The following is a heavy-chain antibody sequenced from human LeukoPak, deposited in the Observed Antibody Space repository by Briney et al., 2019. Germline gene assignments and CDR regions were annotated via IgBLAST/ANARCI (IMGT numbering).Heavy chain of an antibody. CDR2: IYPDDSDI. Sequence: GESLKISCKGSGYSFNTYWIGWVRQMPGKGLEWMGLIYPDDSDIRYSPSFQGHVTISADKSISTAYLQSSSLKASDTAMYYCARGEIVEGTTSHFDNWGQGTLVTVSS. J-gene: IGHJ4*02. CDR1: GYSFNTYW. V-gene: IGHV5-51*01. D-gene: IGHD1-26*01. CDR3: ARGEIVEGTTSHFDN.